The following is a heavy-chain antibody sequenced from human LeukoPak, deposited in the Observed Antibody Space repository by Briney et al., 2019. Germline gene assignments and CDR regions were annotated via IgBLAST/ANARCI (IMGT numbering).Heavy chain of an antibody. CDR1: GLTFSNYA. Sequence: GWSLRLSCAASGLTFSNYAMSWFRQAPGKGREWVSGISDSGGSTYYADSVKGRFIISRDNSKNTLYLQMNSLRAEDTAVYYCAKDSAGTWFGELFSPSYYGMDVWGQGTTVTVSS. J-gene: IGHJ6*02. CDR2: ISDSGGST. D-gene: IGHD3-10*01. CDR3: AKDSAGTWFGELFSPSYYGMDV. V-gene: IGHV3-23*01.